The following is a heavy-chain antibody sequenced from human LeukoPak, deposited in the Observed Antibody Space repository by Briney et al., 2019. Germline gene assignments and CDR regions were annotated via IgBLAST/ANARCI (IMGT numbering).Heavy chain of an antibody. V-gene: IGHV4-4*02. D-gene: IGHD6-6*01. J-gene: IGHJ4*02. CDR2: IWHSGPT. Sequence: SETLSLTCAVSGGSISNTNWWTWVRQPPGKGLQLIGEIWHSGPTNYNPSLRSRVTISVDKSENHFSLKLTSVTAADTAIYYCARAAAARRSLVPFDYWGQGTLVTVSS. CDR1: GGSISNTNW. CDR3: ARAAAARRSLVPFDY.